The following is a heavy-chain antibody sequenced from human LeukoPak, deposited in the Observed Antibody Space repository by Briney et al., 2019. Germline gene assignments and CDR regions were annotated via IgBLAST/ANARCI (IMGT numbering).Heavy chain of an antibody. CDR1: GFTFSSYA. J-gene: IGHJ4*02. Sequence: GRSLRLSCAASGFTFSSYAMHWVRQAPGKGLEWVAVISYGGSNKYYADSVKGRFTISRDNSKNTLYLQMNSLRAEDTAVYYCARSSPGYCSGGSCSTTLDYWGQGTLVTVSS. V-gene: IGHV3-30*04. D-gene: IGHD2-15*01. CDR2: ISYGGSNK. CDR3: ARSSPGYCSGGSCSTTLDY.